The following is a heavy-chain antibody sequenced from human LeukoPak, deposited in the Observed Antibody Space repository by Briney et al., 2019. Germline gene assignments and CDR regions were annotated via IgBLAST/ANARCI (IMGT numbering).Heavy chain of an antibody. Sequence: GGSLRLSCAASGFTFSSYAMSWVRQAPGKGLEWVSAISGSGGSTYYADSVKGRFTISRDNSKNTLYLQMNSLRAEDTAVYYCAKDGDQWELLEGDYWGQGTLVTVSS. CDR1: GFTFSSYA. CDR2: ISGSGGST. J-gene: IGHJ4*02. CDR3: AKDGDQWELLEGDY. D-gene: IGHD1-26*01. V-gene: IGHV3-23*01.